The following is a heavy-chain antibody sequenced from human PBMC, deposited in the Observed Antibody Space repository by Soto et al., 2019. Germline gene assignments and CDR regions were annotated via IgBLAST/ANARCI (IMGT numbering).Heavy chain of an antibody. Sequence: QVQLVQSGAEVKKPGSSVKVSCKASGGSLSTYGISWVRQAPGQGLEWMGGIIPVFGTANYAQKFQGRVTSTADESTSIVYMDVTSLRSEDTAVYYCARGDATKIVVTTYYGMDVWGQGTTVTVSS. CDR1: GGSLSTYG. J-gene: IGHJ6*02. D-gene: IGHD4-17*01. CDR3: ARGDATKIVVTTYYGMDV. V-gene: IGHV1-69*12. CDR2: IIPVFGTA.